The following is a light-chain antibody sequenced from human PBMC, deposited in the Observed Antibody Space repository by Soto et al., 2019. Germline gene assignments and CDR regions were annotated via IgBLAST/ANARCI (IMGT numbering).Light chain of an antibody. V-gene: IGKV1-33*01. Sequence: DIQMTQSPSTLSGSVGDRVTITCRASQGISNYLAWYQQKPGKVPKLVIYDAYNLETGVPSTFSGSGYGTLFTFTISGLRPEDIATYYCQKSDHLPLFGPGTKVDIK. CDR1: QGISNY. CDR3: QKSDHLPL. CDR2: DAY. J-gene: IGKJ3*01.